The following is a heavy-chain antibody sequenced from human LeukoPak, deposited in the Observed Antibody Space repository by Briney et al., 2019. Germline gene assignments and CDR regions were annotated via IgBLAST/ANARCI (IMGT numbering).Heavy chain of an antibody. J-gene: IGHJ4*02. V-gene: IGHV3-30-3*01. D-gene: IGHD6-19*01. Sequence: GGSLRLSCAASRYTFSSYAMYGVRQAPGKGLHWVAAISYDGTNKYYADSVKGRFTISRDNSKNTLYLQMNSLRADDTAVFYCARGHPRPRVIAVAGNFDSWGQGTLVTVSS. CDR1: RYTFSSYA. CDR3: ARGHPRPRVIAVAGNFDS. CDR2: ISYDGTNK.